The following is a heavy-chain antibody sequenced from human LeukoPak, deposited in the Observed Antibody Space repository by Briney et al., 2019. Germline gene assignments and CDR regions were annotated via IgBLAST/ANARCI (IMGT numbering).Heavy chain of an antibody. Sequence: PGGSLRLSCAASGFTFSSYSMNWVRQAPGKGLEWVSSISSSSSYIYYADSVKGRFTISRDNAKNSLYLQMNSLRAEDTAVYYCAREVEVPAATKYYYGSGCPFDYWGQGTLVTVSS. CDR2: ISSSSSYI. V-gene: IGHV3-21*01. CDR3: AREVEVPAATKYYYGSGCPFDY. J-gene: IGHJ4*02. D-gene: IGHD3-10*01. CDR1: GFTFSSYS.